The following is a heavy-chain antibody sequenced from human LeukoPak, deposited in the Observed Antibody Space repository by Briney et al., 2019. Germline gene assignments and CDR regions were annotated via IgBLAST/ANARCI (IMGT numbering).Heavy chain of an antibody. CDR3: AKVFSDTGYMDV. V-gene: IGHV3-23*01. J-gene: IGHJ6*03. D-gene: IGHD5-18*01. CDR1: GFTFSTYA. Sequence: GGSLRLSCAASGFTFSTYAMSWVRQAPGKGLEWVSSISADGAGRYYADSVKGRFIISRDNSRNTLYMQMISLRAEDTAVYYCAKVFSDTGYMDVWGKGTTVTISS. CDR2: ISADGAGR.